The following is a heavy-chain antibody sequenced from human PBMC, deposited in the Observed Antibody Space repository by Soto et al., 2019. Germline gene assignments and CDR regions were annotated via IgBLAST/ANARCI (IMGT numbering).Heavy chain of an antibody. J-gene: IGHJ6*02. Sequence: PSETLSLTCAVYGGSFSGYYWSWIRQPPGKGLEWIGEINHSGSTNYNPSLKSRVTISVDTSKNQFSLKLSSVTAADTAVYYCARAGSGSYSLYYGMDVWGQGPMVT. D-gene: IGHD3-10*01. V-gene: IGHV4-34*01. CDR3: ARAGSGSYSLYYGMDV. CDR2: INHSGST. CDR1: GGSFSGYY.